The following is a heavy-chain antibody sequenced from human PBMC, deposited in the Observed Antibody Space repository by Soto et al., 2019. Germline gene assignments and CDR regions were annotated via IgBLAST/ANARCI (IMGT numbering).Heavy chain of an antibody. CDR2: IKQDGSEK. CDR3: ARDVIVVVPAAPYYYYYGMDV. V-gene: IGHV3-7*03. J-gene: IGHJ6*02. D-gene: IGHD2-2*01. Sequence: GGSLILSCAASGFTFSSYLMSWVRQAPGKGLEWVANIKQDGSEKYDVDSVKGRFTISRDNAKNSLYLQMNSLRAEDTAVYYCARDVIVVVPAAPYYYYYGMDVWGQGTTVNVSS. CDR1: GFTFSSYL.